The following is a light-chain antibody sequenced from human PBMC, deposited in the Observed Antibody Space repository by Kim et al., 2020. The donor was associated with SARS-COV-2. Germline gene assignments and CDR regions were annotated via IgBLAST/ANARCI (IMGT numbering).Light chain of an antibody. V-gene: IGLV3-19*01. CDR1: SLRSYY. CDR3: NSRDSGDKVI. J-gene: IGLJ2*01. Sequence: VALGQKVRITCQGDSLRSYYATWYQQKPGQAPILVIYGKNNRPSGIPDRFSGSSSGNTASLTITGAQAEDEADYYCNSRDSGDKVIFGGGTQLTVL. CDR2: GKN.